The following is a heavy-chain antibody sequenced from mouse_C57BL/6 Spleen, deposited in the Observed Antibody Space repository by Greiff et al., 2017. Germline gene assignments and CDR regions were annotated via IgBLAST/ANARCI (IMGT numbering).Heavy chain of an antibody. V-gene: IGHV1-9*01. D-gene: IGHD2-4*01. CDR1: GYPFIGYW. CDR3: ARGVYYDYDVIAY. CDR2: ILPGSGST. J-gene: IGHJ3*01. Sequence: QVQLQQSGAELMKPGASVKLSCKATGYPFIGYWIVWVKQRPGHGLEWIGEILPGSGSTNYNEKFKGKATFTADTSSNTAYLQLSSLTTEDSAIYYCARGVYYDYDVIAYWGQGTLVTVSA.